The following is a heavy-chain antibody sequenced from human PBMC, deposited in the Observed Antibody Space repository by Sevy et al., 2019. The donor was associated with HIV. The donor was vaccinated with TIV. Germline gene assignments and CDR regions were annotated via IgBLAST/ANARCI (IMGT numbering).Heavy chain of an antibody. Sequence: GGSLRLSCVASGFSFSRYWMSWVRQTPEKGLEWVANIKQDGSEKYYVDSVKGRFTISRDNAKNSLYLQMNSLRAEDTAVYYCARDGDGYNYFDYWGQGTLVTVSS. CDR3: ARDGDGYNYFDY. V-gene: IGHV3-7*01. D-gene: IGHD5-12*01. J-gene: IGHJ4*02. CDR1: GFSFSRYW. CDR2: IKQDGSEK.